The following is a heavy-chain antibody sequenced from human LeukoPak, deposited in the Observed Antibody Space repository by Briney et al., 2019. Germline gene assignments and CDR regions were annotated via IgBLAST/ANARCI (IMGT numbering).Heavy chain of an antibody. Sequence: SVNVSCKASGGTFSSYXISWVRQAPGQGLEXXGGIIPIXGXAXXXXXXXXXVTITXDESTSTAYMELSSLRSEDTAVYYCVVARDGYNYDFDYWGQGTLVTVSS. J-gene: IGHJ4*02. CDR2: IIPIXGXA. CDR3: VVARDGYNYDFDY. D-gene: IGHD5-24*01. CDR1: GGTFSSYX. V-gene: IGHV1-69*13.